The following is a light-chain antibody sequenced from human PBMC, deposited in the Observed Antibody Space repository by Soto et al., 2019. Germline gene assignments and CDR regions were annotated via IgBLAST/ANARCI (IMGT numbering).Light chain of an antibody. V-gene: IGLV2-23*01. Sequence: QSALTQPASVSGSPGQSITISCTGSSSDVGSYNLVSWYLQHPGKAPKLMIYETIKRPSGVSSRFSGSKSGNTASLTISGLQAEDEADYYCSSYSSSSSFLIFGGGTQLTVL. CDR2: ETI. CDR1: SSDVGSYNL. CDR3: SSYSSSSSFLI. J-gene: IGLJ2*01.